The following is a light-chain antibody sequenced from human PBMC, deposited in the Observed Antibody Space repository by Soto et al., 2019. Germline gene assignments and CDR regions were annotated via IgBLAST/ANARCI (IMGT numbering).Light chain of an antibody. CDR3: QKYNSAPRT. Sequence: DIQMTQSPSSLSASLGDRVTITCRASQGIGLYLAWYQQKPGKVPQLLIYAASTLQSGVPSRFSGRGSGTDFTLTISILQPEDVATYYCQKYNSAPRTFGQGTRVEI. CDR1: QGIGLY. CDR2: AAS. V-gene: IGKV1-27*01. J-gene: IGKJ1*01.